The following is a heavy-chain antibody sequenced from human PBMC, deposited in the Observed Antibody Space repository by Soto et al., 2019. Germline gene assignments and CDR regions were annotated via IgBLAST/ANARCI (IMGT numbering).Heavy chain of an antibody. J-gene: IGHJ3*02. D-gene: IGHD3-22*01. Sequence: QVQLVQSGAEVKKPGSSVKVSCKASGGTFSSYTISWVRQGPGQGLEWMGRIIPILGIANYAQKFQGRVTITADKSTSTAYMELSSLRSEDTAVYYCARDPTMTDAFDIWGQGTKVTVSS. V-gene: IGHV1-69*08. CDR2: IIPILGIA. CDR1: GGTFSSYT. CDR3: ARDPTMTDAFDI.